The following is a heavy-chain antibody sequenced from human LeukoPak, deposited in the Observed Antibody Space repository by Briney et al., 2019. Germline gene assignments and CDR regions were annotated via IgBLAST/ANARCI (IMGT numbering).Heavy chain of an antibody. CDR1: GGTFSSYA. V-gene: IGHV1-69*13. J-gene: IGHJ4*02. CDR3: ARAPQDKRTYYDILTGYYLHYFDY. Sequence: SVKVSCKASGGTFSSYAISWVRQAPGQGLEWMGGIIPIFGTANYAQKFQGRVTITADESTSTAYMELSSLRSEDTAVYYCARAPQDKRTYYDILTGYYLHYFDYWGQGTLVTVSS. CDR2: IIPIFGTA. D-gene: IGHD3-9*01.